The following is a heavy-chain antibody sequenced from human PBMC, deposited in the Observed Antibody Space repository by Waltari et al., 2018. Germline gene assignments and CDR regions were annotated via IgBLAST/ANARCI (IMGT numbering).Heavy chain of an antibody. J-gene: IGHJ4*02. Sequence: QVQLQESGPGLVKPSETLSLTCHVSGGPISSYYWSWIRQPAGKGLEWIGRIYTSGSTNYNPSLKSRVTMSVDTSKNQFSLKLSSVTAADTAVYYCASQSVAGTPLDYWGQGTLVTVSS. V-gene: IGHV4-4*07. CDR3: ASQSVAGTPLDY. CDR1: GGPISSYY. D-gene: IGHD6-19*01. CDR2: IYTSGST.